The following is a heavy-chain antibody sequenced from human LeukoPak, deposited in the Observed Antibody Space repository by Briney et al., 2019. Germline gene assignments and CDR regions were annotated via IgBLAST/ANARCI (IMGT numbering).Heavy chain of an antibody. Sequence: PGGALMLSCAASGFTFSSYAMTWVRQAPGKGLELVSAISCSGGITYYADSVKRRFTISRDNSKNTLYLQMNSLRAEDTAVYYCENPPRGYVGYWGQGTLVTVSS. CDR2: ISCSGGIT. J-gene: IGHJ4*02. V-gene: IGHV3-23*01. CDR1: GFTFSSYA. D-gene: IGHD5-12*01. CDR3: ENPPRGYVGY.